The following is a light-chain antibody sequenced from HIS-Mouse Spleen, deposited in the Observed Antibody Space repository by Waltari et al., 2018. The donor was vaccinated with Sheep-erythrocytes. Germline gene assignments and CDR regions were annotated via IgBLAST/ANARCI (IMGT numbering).Light chain of an antibody. CDR3: QAWDSSTVV. CDR1: ALPQKY. V-gene: IGLV3-1*01. Sequence: SYELTQPPSVSVSPGQTARITCAGDALPQKYAYWYQKKSGQAPVLFIYQDSKRPSGIPERFSGSNSGNTATLTISGTQAMDEADYYCQAWDSSTVVFGGGTKLTVL. CDR2: QDS. J-gene: IGLJ2*01.